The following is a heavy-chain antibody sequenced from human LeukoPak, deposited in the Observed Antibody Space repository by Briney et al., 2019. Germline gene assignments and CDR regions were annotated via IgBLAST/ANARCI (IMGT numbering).Heavy chain of an antibody. Sequence: PSETLSLTCTVSGDSISRYYWSWIRQPAGKGLEWIGRIYNGGIITYNPSLKSRVTMSIDTSNNQFSLRLRFVTAADTAVYYCARVPKLERRGGYWFDPWGQGTLVTVSS. J-gene: IGHJ5*02. V-gene: IGHV4-4*07. CDR2: IYNGGII. D-gene: IGHD1-1*01. CDR3: ARVPKLERRGGYWFDP. CDR1: GDSISRYY.